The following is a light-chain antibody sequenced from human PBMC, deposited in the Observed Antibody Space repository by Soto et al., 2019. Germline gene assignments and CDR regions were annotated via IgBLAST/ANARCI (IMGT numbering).Light chain of an antibody. V-gene: IGKV3-15*01. CDR1: QSVSSN. Sequence: EIVMTQSPATLSASPGDRATLSCRASQSVSSNLAWYQQKPGQAPMLLIYGASTRATGIPSRFSGSGSGTLCPLTSRSLESEDLSLSYCHQYKSRPRAFGQGTKVEIQ. J-gene: IGKJ1*01. CDR2: GAS. CDR3: HQYKSRPRA.